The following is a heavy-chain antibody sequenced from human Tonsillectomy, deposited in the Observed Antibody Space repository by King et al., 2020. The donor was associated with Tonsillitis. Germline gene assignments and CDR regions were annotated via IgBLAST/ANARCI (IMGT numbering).Heavy chain of an antibody. V-gene: IGHV3-23*04. CDR3: AKMGDGSGSFYKFFDY. D-gene: IGHD3-10*01. J-gene: IGHJ4*02. Sequence: DVQLVESGGGLVQPGGSLRLSCAASGFTFSKYAMSWVRQAPGKGLEWVSTISASAYSTYYVDSVKGRFTISRDNSMHMLYLQLNSLRAEDTAVYYCAKMGDGSGSFYKFFDYWGQGTLVTVSS. CDR2: ISASAYST. CDR1: GFTFSKYA.